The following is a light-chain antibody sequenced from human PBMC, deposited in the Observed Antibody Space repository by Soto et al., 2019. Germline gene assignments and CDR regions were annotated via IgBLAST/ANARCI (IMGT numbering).Light chain of an antibody. CDR3: QQANSFPLT. J-gene: IGKJ1*01. Sequence: DIQMTQSPSSVSASVGDRVTITCRATQVISSWLAWYQQKPGEAPKLLIYAASDLQSGVPSRFSGSGSGTDFTFTISSLQPEDFATYYCQQANSFPLTFGPGTKVDIK. CDR2: AAS. V-gene: IGKV1D-12*01. CDR1: QVISSW.